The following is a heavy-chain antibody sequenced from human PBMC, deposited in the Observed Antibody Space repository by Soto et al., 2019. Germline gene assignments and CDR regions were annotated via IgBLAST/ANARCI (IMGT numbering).Heavy chain of an antibody. V-gene: IGHV4-59*01. Sequence: WETLSLTCSVSGASISSYYWTWVRQPPGKGLEWIGYIYYSGSTYYNPSLKSRVTISVGTSKNHFSLKLTSVTAADTAVYYCARSPRGQKLTHLGQGTLVTVSS. D-gene: IGHD6-13*01. CDR2: IYYSGST. CDR3: ARSPRGQKLTH. CDR1: GASISSYY. J-gene: IGHJ4*02.